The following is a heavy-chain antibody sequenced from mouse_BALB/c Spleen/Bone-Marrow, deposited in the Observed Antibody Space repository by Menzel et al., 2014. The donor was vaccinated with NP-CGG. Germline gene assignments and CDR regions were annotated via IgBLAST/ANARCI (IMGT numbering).Heavy chain of an antibody. Sequence: EVKLMESGPGLVKPSQSLSLTCTVTGYSITSDYAWNWIRQFPGNTLEWMGYINYSGSTSYNPSLKSRISITRDTSKNQFFLQLNSVTTEDTATYYCARGSHFDYWGQGTTLTVSS. CDR2: INYSGST. CDR1: GYSITSDYA. J-gene: IGHJ2*01. V-gene: IGHV3-2*02. CDR3: ARGSHFDY.